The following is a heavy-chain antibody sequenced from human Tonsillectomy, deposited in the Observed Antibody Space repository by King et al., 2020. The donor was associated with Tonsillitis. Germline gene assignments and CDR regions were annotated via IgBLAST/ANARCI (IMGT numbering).Heavy chain of an antibody. CDR2: IYPGDSDT. CDR3: ARRMSVYCNVSSCYEPESSFDV. J-gene: IGHJ3*01. D-gene: IGHD2-15*01. Sequence: VQLVESGAEVKKPGESLKISCKGSGYSFTSQWIGWVRQMPGKGLEWMGIIYPGDSDTRYSPSFQGQVTISADKSISTAFLQWSSLKASDTAMYYCARRMSVYCNVSSCYEPESSFDVWGQGTMVTVSS. CDR1: GYSFTSQW. V-gene: IGHV5-51*03.